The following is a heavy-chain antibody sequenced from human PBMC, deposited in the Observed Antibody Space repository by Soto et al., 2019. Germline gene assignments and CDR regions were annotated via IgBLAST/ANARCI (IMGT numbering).Heavy chain of an antibody. J-gene: IGHJ4*02. CDR1: GFTFSSYA. Sequence: EVQLVESGGGLVQPGGSLRLSCAASGFTFSSYAMHWVRQAPGKGLEYVSTISSNGGSTYYANSVKGRFTISRDNSKNTLDLQMGSLRAEDMAVYYCARALRYSYEYWGQGTLVTVSS. D-gene: IGHD5-18*01. V-gene: IGHV3-64*01. CDR3: ARALRYSYEY. CDR2: ISSNGGST.